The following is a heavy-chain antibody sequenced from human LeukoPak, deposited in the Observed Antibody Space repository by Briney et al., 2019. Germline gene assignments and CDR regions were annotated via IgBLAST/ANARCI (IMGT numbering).Heavy chain of an antibody. CDR3: ARSTLGIEFDY. Sequence: ASVKVSCTTSGYPFTHYGISWVRQAPGQGLEWMGWINAYNTNAYYAEDLQGRVTMTSDTSTRTAYMELRSLGSDDTALYYCARSTLGIEFDYWGQGSLVTVSS. J-gene: IGHJ4*02. V-gene: IGHV1-18*04. CDR2: INAYNTNA. CDR1: GYPFTHYG. D-gene: IGHD7-27*01.